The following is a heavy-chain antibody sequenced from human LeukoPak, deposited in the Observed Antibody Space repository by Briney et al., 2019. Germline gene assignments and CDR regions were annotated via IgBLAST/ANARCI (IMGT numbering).Heavy chain of an antibody. CDR3: ARGLSRVVVPWDV. Sequence: GASGKVSCKASGGTFTSYAISWVRRAPGQGLEWRGWMNPNSGNTGYAQKFQGRVTMTRNTSISTAYMELSSLRSEDTAVYYCARGLSRVVVPWDVWGQGTTVTVSS. CDR2: MNPNSGNT. D-gene: IGHD2-2*01. J-gene: IGHJ6*02. V-gene: IGHV1-8*02. CDR1: GGTFTSYA.